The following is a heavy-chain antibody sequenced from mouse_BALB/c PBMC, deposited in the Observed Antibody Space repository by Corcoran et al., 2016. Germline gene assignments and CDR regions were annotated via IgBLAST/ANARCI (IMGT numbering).Heavy chain of an antibody. CDR3: ALDGYYDAMDY. Sequence: EVQLQQSGVELVKPGASVKLSCTASGFNIKDTYMHWVKQRPEQGLEWIGRIDPANGNTKYDPKFQGKATITADTSSNTAYLQLSSLTSEDTAVYYCALDGYYDAMDYWGQGTSVTVSS. J-gene: IGHJ4*01. CDR2: IDPANGNT. CDR1: GFNIKDTY. V-gene: IGHV14-3*02. D-gene: IGHD2-3*01.